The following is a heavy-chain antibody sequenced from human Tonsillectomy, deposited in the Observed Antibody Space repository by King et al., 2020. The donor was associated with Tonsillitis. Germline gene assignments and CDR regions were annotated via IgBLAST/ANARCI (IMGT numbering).Heavy chain of an antibody. CDR3: ARLAIVGAPVNWFGP. D-gene: IGHD1-26*01. CDR1: GYTFSNYW. CDR2: IFPGDSDT. Sequence: VQLVQSGAAVKKPGESLKISCKGSGYTFSNYWIAWVRQMPGKGLEWMGIIFPGDSDTRYSPSFQGQVTISADKSISTAYLQWSSLKASDSAMYYCARLAIVGAPVNWFGPWGQGTLVTVSS. V-gene: IGHV5-51*01. J-gene: IGHJ5*02.